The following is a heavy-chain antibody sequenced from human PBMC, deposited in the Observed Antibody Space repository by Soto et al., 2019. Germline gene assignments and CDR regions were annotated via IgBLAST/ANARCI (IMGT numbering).Heavy chain of an antibody. CDR3: AKGGYYYDDAFDI. D-gene: IGHD3-22*01. Sequence: LTCTVSGGSISSYYWSWIRQPPGKGLEWIGYIYYSGSTNYNPSLKSRVTISVDTSKNQFSLKLSSVTAADTAVYYCAKGGYYYDDAFDIWGQGTMVTVSS. J-gene: IGHJ3*02. CDR2: IYYSGST. V-gene: IGHV4-59*01. CDR1: GGSISSYY.